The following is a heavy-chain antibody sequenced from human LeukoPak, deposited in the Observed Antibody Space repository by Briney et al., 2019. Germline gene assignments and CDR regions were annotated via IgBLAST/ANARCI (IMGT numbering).Heavy chain of an antibody. V-gene: IGHV1-2*02. D-gene: IGHD5/OR15-5a*01. CDR2: INPTSGGT. CDR1: GYTFIGYY. Sequence: ASVKASCKASGYTFIGYYLHWVRQAPGQGLEWMGWINPTSGGTNYAQKFQDRVTMTRDTSINTAYMELSRLTSDDTAVYYCARLVGLSTTASYWGQGTLVIVFS. J-gene: IGHJ4*02. CDR3: ARLVGLSTTASY.